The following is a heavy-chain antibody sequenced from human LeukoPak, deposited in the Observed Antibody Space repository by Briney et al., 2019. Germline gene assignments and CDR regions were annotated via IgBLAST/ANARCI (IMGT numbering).Heavy chain of an antibody. CDR3: TTDPGSSWYFFYGRDPDY. J-gene: IGHJ4*02. CDR2: IKSKTDGGTT. D-gene: IGHD6-13*01. Sequence: PGGSLRLSCAASGFSFSNRWMSWVRQAPGKGLEWVGRIKSKTDGGTTDYAAPVKGRFTISRDDSKNTLYLQMNSLKTEDTAVYYCTTDPGSSWYFFYGRDPDYWGQGTLVTVSS. CDR1: GFSFSNRW. V-gene: IGHV3-15*01.